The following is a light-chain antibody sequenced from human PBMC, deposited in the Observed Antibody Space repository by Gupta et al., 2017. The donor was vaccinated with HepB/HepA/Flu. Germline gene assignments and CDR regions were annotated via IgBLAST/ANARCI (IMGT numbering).Light chain of an antibody. CDR3: QGGDSRGGVV. V-gene: IGLV3-1*01. Sequence: SELTQPLSVSVSPGQTASIPCSGHTLEDKYVCWYQQKPGQTPVVGSEQDAKRPSGIPERGSGSKSGNKATLNISGTEAMEEADEYCQGGDSRGGVVFGGGTKLTVL. CDR2: QDA. J-gene: IGLJ2*01. CDR1: TLEDKY.